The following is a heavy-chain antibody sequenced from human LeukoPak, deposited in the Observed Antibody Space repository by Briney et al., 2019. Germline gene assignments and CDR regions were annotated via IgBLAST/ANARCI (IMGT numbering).Heavy chain of an antibody. J-gene: IGHJ4*02. CDR3: AKGTGYSSSWYSFDY. CDR1: GFTFSSYA. Sequence: GGSLRLSCAASGFTFSSYAMSWVRQAPGKGLEWVSAISGSGGSTYYADSVKGRFTISRDNSKNTLYLQVNSLRAEDTAVYYCAKGTGYSSSWYSFDYWGQGTLVTVSS. CDR2: ISGSGGST. V-gene: IGHV3-23*01. D-gene: IGHD6-13*01.